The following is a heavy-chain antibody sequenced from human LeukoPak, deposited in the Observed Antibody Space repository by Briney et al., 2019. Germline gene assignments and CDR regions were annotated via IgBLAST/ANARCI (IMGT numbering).Heavy chain of an antibody. CDR1: GGSISSYY. D-gene: IGHD5-18*01. CDR2: IYTSGST. CDR3: ARTTEGGYSYGSFYYYYMDV. V-gene: IGHV4-4*07. J-gene: IGHJ6*03. Sequence: SETLSLTCIVSGGSISSYYWSWIRQPAGKGLEWIGRIYTSGSTNYNPSLKSRVTMSVDTSKNQFSLKLSSVTAADTAVYYCARTTEGGYSYGSFYYYYMDVWGKGATVTISS.